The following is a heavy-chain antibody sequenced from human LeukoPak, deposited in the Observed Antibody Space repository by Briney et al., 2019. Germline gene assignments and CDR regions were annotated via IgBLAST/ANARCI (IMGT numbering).Heavy chain of an antibody. CDR3: ARDSGAMDYYYYSMDV. CDR2: ISSSSSYI. Sequence: GGSLRLSCAASGFTFSSYSMNWVRQAPGKGLEWVSSISSSSSYIYYADSVKGRFTISRGNAKNSLYLQMNSLRAEDTAVYYCARDSGAMDYYYYSMDVWGQGTTVTVSS. CDR1: GFTFSSYS. J-gene: IGHJ6*02. D-gene: IGHD5-18*01. V-gene: IGHV3-21*01.